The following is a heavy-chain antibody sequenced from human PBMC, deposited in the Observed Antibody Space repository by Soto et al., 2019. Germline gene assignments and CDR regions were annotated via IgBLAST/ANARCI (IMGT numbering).Heavy chain of an antibody. CDR3: ARDEAYKWNDGGWFDP. D-gene: IGHD1-1*01. V-gene: IGHV1-18*01. CDR1: GYTFTSYG. Sequence: QVQLVQSGAEVKKPGASVKVSCKASGYTFTSYGISWVRQASGQGLEWMGWISAYNGNTKYVQKLQGRVTMTTDTSTSTAYMELRSLRSDDTAVYYCARDEAYKWNDGGWFDPWGQGTLVTVSS. J-gene: IGHJ5*02. CDR2: ISAYNGNT.